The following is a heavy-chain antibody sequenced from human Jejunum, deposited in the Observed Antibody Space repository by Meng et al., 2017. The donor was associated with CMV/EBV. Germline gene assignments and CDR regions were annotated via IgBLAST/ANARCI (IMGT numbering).Heavy chain of an antibody. D-gene: IGHD1-26*01. V-gene: IGHV3-53*01. J-gene: IGHJ3*02. CDR2: IYIGSST. CDR1: GFTVRTDY. Sequence: SGFTVRTDYMSWVRQAPGKGLEWVSSIYIGSSTDYADSVKGRFTISRDNPKNTLILQMNNLRAEDTALYYCARFSIVGRTNAFDIWGHGTMVTVSS. CDR3: ARFSIVGRTNAFDI.